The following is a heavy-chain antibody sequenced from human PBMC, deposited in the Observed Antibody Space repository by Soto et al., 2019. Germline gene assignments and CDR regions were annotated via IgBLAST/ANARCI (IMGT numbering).Heavy chain of an antibody. D-gene: IGHD1-1*01. J-gene: IGHJ2*01. CDR2: ISHDGGTK. Sequence: QVQLVESGGGVVQPGRSLRLSCAASGFTFSNYGIYWVRQAPGKGLEWVAVISHDGGTKYYADSVRGRFTMSRDNSKSTRYLQMNSLTVEDTAVYYCTRDIHDGVTGDWYFDLWGRGTLVIVSS. CDR3: TRDIHDGVTGDWYFDL. CDR1: GFTFSNYG. V-gene: IGHV3-30*03.